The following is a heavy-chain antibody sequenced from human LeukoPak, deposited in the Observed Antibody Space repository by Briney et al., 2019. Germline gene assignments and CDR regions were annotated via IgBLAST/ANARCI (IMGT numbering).Heavy chain of an antibody. D-gene: IGHD3/OR15-3a*01. CDR2: ISESAATI. Sequence: GGSLRLSCAASGFTFRNYEMNWVRQAPGKGLEWVSYISESAATIKYADSVKGRFTTSRDNAKNSLYLQMNNLRAEDTATYYCATTKSTIFLDWWGQGTLVTVSS. CDR3: ATTKSTIFLDW. CDR1: GFTFRNYE. J-gene: IGHJ4*02. V-gene: IGHV3-48*03.